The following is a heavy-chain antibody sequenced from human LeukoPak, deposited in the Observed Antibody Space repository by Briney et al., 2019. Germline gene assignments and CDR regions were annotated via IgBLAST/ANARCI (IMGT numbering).Heavy chain of an antibody. Sequence: SVKVSCKASGGIFSSYAISWVRQAPGQGLEWMGRIIPIFGTANYAQKFQGRVTITTDESTSTAYMELSSLRSEDTAVYYCARDPLGDYVWGSYFDWGQGTLVTVSS. D-gene: IGHD3-16*01. CDR2: IIPIFGTA. V-gene: IGHV1-69*05. J-gene: IGHJ4*02. CDR1: GGIFSSYA. CDR3: ARDPLGDYVWGSYFD.